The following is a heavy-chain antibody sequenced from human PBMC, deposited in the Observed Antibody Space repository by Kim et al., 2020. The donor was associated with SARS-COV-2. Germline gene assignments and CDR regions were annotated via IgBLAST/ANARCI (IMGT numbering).Heavy chain of an antibody. CDR3: ARDWAAADNYYYYGMDV. J-gene: IGHJ6*02. V-gene: IGHV3-30*01. D-gene: IGHD6-13*01. Sequence: KGRFTISRDNSKNTLYLQMNSLRAEDTAVYYCARDWAAADNYYYYGMDVWGQGTTVTVSS.